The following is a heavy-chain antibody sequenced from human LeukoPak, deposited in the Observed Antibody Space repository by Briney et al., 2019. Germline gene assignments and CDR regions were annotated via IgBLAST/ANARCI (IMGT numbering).Heavy chain of an antibody. J-gene: IGHJ4*02. CDR2: ISSSSSYI. Sequence: PGRSLRLSCAASGFTFSSYSMNWVRQAPGKGLEWVSSISSSSSYIYYADSVKGRFTISRDNAKNSLYLQMNSLRAEDTAVYYCARDPYYYDSSGPAGDYWGQGTLVTVSS. V-gene: IGHV3-21*01. CDR3: ARDPYYYDSSGPAGDY. D-gene: IGHD3-22*01. CDR1: GFTFSSYS.